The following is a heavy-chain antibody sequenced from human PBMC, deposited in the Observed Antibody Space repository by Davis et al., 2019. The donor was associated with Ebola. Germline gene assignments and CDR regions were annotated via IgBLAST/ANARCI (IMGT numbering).Heavy chain of an antibody. CDR3: ARLGYCSSASCPFDY. V-gene: IGHV4-59*01. CDR1: GGSMGESY. J-gene: IGHJ4*02. D-gene: IGHD2-2*01. CDR2: IYYSGST. Sequence: SETLSLTCTVPGGSMGESYWSWVRQPPGKGLEWIGYIYYSGSTNYNSSLKSRVTMSVDTSKNQFSLKLSSVTAADTAVYYCARLGYCSSASCPFDYWGQGTLVTVSS.